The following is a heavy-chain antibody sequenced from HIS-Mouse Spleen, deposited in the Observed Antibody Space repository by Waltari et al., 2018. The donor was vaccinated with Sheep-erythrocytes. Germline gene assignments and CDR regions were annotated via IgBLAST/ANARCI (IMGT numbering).Heavy chain of an antibody. CDR3: AKDKFVGYSGYYFDY. CDR2: ISWDGGST. V-gene: IGHV3-43D*03. Sequence: EVQLVESGGVVVQPGGSLRLSCAASGFTFDDYAMHLVRQAPGKGLECVSLISWDGGSTYYADSVKGRFTISRDNSKNSLYLQMNSLRAEDTALYYCAKDKFVGYSGYYFDYWGQGTLVTVSS. CDR1: GFTFDDYA. J-gene: IGHJ4*02. D-gene: IGHD5-12*01.